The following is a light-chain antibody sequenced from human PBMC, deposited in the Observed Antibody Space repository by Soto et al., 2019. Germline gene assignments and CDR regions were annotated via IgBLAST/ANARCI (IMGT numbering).Light chain of an antibody. V-gene: IGKV3-15*01. CDR3: QKYNDWPLT. CDR1: QSVNSN. Sequence: EVVMTQSPATVSVSPGERATLSCRASQSVNSNLAWYQLKPVQAPRLLIYNTFTRATGIPARFSGSESGTEFTLTISSLQSEDFAVYYCQKYNDWPLTFGGGTKVEI. J-gene: IGKJ4*01. CDR2: NTF.